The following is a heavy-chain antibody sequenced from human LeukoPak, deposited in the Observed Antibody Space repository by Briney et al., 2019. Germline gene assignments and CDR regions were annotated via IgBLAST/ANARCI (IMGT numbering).Heavy chain of an antibody. CDR1: GITFRSSS. CDR3: AQPDF. CDR2: IRFDGSTK. Sequence: HAGGSLSLSCVASGITFRSSSMHWVRQAPGEGLEWLAFIRFDGSTKYYADSVKGRFTVSRDNSKSTLYLQMNSLRAEDTAVYYCAQPDFWGQGTLVTVSS. J-gene: IGHJ4*02. V-gene: IGHV3-30*02.